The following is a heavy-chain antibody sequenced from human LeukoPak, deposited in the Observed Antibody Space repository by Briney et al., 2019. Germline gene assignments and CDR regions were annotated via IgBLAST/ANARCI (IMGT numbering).Heavy chain of an antibody. V-gene: IGHV3-23*01. Sequence: PGGSLRLSCAASGFTFSSYAMSWVRQAPGKGLEWVSAISGSAGSTYYADSVKGRFTISRDNSKNTLCLQMNSLRAEDTAVYYCAKSYDSSGYYYFDYWGQGTLVTVSS. CDR1: GFTFSSYA. CDR3: AKSYDSSGYYYFDY. J-gene: IGHJ4*02. CDR2: ISGSAGST. D-gene: IGHD3-22*01.